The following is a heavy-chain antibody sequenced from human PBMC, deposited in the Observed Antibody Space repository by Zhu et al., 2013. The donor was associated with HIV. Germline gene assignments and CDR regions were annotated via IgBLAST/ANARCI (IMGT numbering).Heavy chain of an antibody. V-gene: IGHV1-69*01. CDR3: ARDWHPARTPGIAAAGTRYYYYGMDV. CDR2: IIPILDIA. CDR1: GGSFSTTT. D-gene: IGHD6-13*01. Sequence: QVHLVQSGAEVKKPGSSVKVSCKASGGSFSTTTISWVRQAPGQGLEWMGEIIPILDIAKSAQKFQGRVTITADESTSTAYMELSSLRSEDTAVYYCARDWHPARTPGIAAAGTRYYYYGMDVWGQGTTGHRLL. J-gene: IGHJ6*02.